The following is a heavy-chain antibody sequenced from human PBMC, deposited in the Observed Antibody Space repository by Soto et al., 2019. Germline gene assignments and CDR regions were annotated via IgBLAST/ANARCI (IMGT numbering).Heavy chain of an antibody. CDR1: GFTFSSYE. J-gene: IGHJ6*02. CDR2: ISSSGSTI. CDR3: ARDKYSGYDATSYYYYGMDV. V-gene: IGHV3-48*03. Sequence: PGGSLRLSXAASGFTFSSYEMNWVRQAPGKGLEWVSYISSSGSTIYYADSVKGRFTISRDNAKNSLYLQMNSLRAEDTAVYYCARDKYSGYDATSYYYYGMDVWGQGTTVTVSS. D-gene: IGHD5-12*01.